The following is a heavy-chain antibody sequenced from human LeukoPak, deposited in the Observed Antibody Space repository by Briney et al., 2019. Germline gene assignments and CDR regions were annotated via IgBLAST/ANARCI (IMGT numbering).Heavy chain of an antibody. D-gene: IGHD3-22*01. Sequence: PGGSPRLSCAASGFTFSSYAMHWVRQAPGKGLEWVAVISYDGSNKYYADSVKGRFTISRDNSKNTVYLQMNSLRAEDTAVYYCAKGFYFDNSGFLSIEYWGQGTLVTVSS. CDR3: AKGFYFDNSGFLSIEY. CDR2: ISYDGSNK. V-gene: IGHV3-30-3*01. CDR1: GFTFSSYA. J-gene: IGHJ4*02.